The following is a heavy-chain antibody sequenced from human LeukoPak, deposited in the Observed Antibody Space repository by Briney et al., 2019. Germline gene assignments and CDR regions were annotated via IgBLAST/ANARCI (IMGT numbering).Heavy chain of an antibody. D-gene: IGHD3-22*01. Sequence: SETLSLTCSVSGGSTITHYWSWIRQTPGKGLEWIGYIYYSGSTNYNPSLKSRVTMSIDTSKNQFSLRLISVTAADTAVYFCARVGFTRGHYNPRDAFDIWGQGTMVTVSS. CDR3: ARVGFTRGHYNPRDAFDI. V-gene: IGHV4-59*11. J-gene: IGHJ3*02. CDR2: IYYSGST. CDR1: GGSTITHY.